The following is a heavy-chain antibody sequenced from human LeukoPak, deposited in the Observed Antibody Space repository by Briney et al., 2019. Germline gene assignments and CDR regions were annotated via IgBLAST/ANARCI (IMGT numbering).Heavy chain of an antibody. CDR2: IYPGDSDT. CDR1: GYSFINYW. V-gene: IGHV5-51*01. Sequence: VESLSISCKGSGYSFINYWIGWVRQVPGKGLEWMGIIYPGDSDTRYSPSFQGQVTTSADKSITTAYLQWSSLKASDTAMYYCARRESSGSIDYWGQGTPVTLYS. CDR3: ARRESSGSIDY. D-gene: IGHD6-19*01. J-gene: IGHJ4*02.